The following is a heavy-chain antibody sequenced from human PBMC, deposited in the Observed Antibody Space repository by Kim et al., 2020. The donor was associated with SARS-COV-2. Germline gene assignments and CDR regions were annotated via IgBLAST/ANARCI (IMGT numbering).Heavy chain of an antibody. D-gene: IGHD3-3*01. V-gene: IGHV3-33*01. Sequence: GGSLRLSCAASGFTFSSYGMHWVRQAPGKGLEWVAVIWYDGSNKYYADYVKGRFTISRDNSKNTLYLQMNSLRAEDTAVYYCARAWSGYYTRYNWFDPWSQGTLVTVSS. CDR1: GFTFSSYG. CDR2: IWYDGSNK. J-gene: IGHJ5*02. CDR3: ARAWSGYYTRYNWFDP.